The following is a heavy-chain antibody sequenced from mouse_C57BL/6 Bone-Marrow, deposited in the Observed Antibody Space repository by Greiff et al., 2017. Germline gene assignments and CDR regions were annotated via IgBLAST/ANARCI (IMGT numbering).Heavy chain of an antibody. CDR1: GFSLTSYG. J-gene: IGHJ3*01. V-gene: IGHV2-2*01. Sequence: VQLQQSGPGLVQPSQRLSITCTVSGFSLTSYGVHWVRQSPGKGLEWLGVIWSGGSTDYNAAFISRLSISKDNSKSQDFFKMNSLQADDTAIYYLARVFYYDYDGGFAYWGKGTLVTVSA. D-gene: IGHD2-4*01. CDR2: IWSGGST. CDR3: ARVFYYDYDGGFAY.